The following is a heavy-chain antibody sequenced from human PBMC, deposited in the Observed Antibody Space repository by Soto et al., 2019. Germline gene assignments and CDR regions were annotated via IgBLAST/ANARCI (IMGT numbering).Heavy chain of an antibody. D-gene: IGHD1-26*01. CDR3: AREGYSGSYQGYFDY. Sequence: ASVKVSCKASGYTFTSYGISWVRQAPGQGLEWMGWISAYNGNTNYAQKLQGRVTMTTDTSTSTAYMELRSLRSDDTAVYYCAREGYSGSYQGYFDYWGQGTLVTVSS. CDR2: ISAYNGNT. CDR1: GYTFTSYG. V-gene: IGHV1-18*01. J-gene: IGHJ4*02.